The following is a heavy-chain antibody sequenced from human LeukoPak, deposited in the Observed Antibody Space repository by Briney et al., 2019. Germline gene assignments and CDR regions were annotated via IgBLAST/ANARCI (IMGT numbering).Heavy chain of an antibody. D-gene: IGHD3-22*01. Sequence: SETLSLTCTVSGGSISSCYWSWIRQPAGKGLEWIGRIYTSGSTNYNPSLKSRVTMSVDTSKNQFSLKLSSVTAADTAVYHCARGQTIYYSYYFDYWGQGTLVTVSS. J-gene: IGHJ4*02. CDR1: GGSISSCY. V-gene: IGHV4-4*07. CDR3: ARGQTIYYSYYFDY. CDR2: IYTSGST.